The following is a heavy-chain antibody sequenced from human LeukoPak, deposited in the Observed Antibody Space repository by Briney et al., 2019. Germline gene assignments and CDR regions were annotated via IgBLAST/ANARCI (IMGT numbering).Heavy chain of an antibody. CDR1: GFTFSSYG. CDR3: AKAAYDSSGYPTYYYYYMDV. J-gene: IGHJ6*03. Sequence: GGSLRLSCAASGFTFSSYGMSWVRQAPGKGLEWVSAISGSGGSTYYADSVKGRFTISRDNSKNTLYLQMNSLRAEDTAVYYCAKAAYDSSGYPTYYYYYMDVWGKGTTVTISS. V-gene: IGHV3-23*01. CDR2: ISGSGGST. D-gene: IGHD3-22*01.